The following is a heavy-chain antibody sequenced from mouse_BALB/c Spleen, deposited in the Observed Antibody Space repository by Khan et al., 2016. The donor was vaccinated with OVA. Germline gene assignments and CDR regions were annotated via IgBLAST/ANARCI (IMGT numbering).Heavy chain of an antibody. Sequence: EVQLQESGPELVRPGASVKISCKASGYSFTGYFMNWVMQSHGKSLEWIGRINPHIGETFYNQRFKDKATLTVDESSTTAHMELRSLASEDSAVYYCTRNYRSDFDHWGQGTTLTVSS. J-gene: IGHJ2*01. V-gene: IGHV1-20*02. CDR1: GYSFTGYF. CDR2: INPHIGET. CDR3: TRNYRSDFDH. D-gene: IGHD1-1*01.